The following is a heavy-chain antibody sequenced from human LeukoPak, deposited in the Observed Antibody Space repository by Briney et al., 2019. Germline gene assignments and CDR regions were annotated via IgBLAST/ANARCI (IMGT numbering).Heavy chain of an antibody. CDR3: ARDTYYYDSSGYYYRLYYFDY. Sequence: REASVKVSCTASGYTFTGYYMHWVRQAPGQGLEWMGWINPNSGGTNYAQKFQGRVTMTRDTSISTAYMELSRLRSDDTAVYYCARDTYYYDSSGYYYRLYYFDYWGQGTLVTVSS. CDR1: GYTFTGYY. V-gene: IGHV1-2*02. D-gene: IGHD3-22*01. CDR2: INPNSGGT. J-gene: IGHJ4*02.